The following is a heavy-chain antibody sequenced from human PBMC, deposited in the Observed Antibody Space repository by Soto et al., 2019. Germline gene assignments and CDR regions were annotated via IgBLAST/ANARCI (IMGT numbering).Heavy chain of an antibody. Sequence: LSLTCTVSVDSLISSDFYWGWVRQPPGKGLEWIGSIFYLGSSYYNPSLKSRVTMSVDTSKNQFSLRLRSVTAADTALYFCARHSLALRKNNWFDPWGQGIMVTVS. V-gene: IGHV4-39*01. CDR3: ARHSLALRKNNWFDP. CDR1: VDSLISSDFY. CDR2: IFYLGSS. J-gene: IGHJ5*02. D-gene: IGHD3-3*02.